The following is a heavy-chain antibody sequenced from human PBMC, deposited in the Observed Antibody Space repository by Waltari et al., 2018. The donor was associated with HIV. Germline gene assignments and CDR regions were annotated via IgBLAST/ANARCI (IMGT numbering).Heavy chain of an antibody. CDR1: GGSISSYY. Sequence: QVQLQESGPGLVKPSETLSLTCTVSGGSISSYYWSWIRQPAGKGLEWIGRIYTSGSTNYDPSLNSRVTMSVDTSKNQCSLKLSSVTAADTAVYYCARGTYYYDSSGHDAFDIWGQGTMVTVAS. D-gene: IGHD3-22*01. J-gene: IGHJ3*02. CDR2: IYTSGST. CDR3: ARGTYYYDSSGHDAFDI. V-gene: IGHV4-4*07.